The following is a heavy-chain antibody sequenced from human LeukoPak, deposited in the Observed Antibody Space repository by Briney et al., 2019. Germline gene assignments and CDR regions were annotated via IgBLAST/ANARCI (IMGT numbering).Heavy chain of an antibody. Sequence: PGGSLRLSCAASKFTFSSYWMHRVRQAPGKGLVWVSRINPDGSTTNYADSVKGRFTISRDNAKNTVYLQMNSLRAEDTAVYYCARVLLGSWDWFDPRGQGTLVTVSS. V-gene: IGHV3-74*01. D-gene: IGHD3-10*01. CDR2: INPDGSTT. CDR3: ARVLLGSWDWFDP. CDR1: KFTFSSYW. J-gene: IGHJ5*02.